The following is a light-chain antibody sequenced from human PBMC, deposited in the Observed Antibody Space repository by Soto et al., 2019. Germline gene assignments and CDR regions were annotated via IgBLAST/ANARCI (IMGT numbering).Light chain of an antibody. CDR1: ETVATN. Sequence: VVMTQGPATLSVSPGERATLSCRASETVATNLAWYQQKPGQAPRLLISGASTRAAGISDRFRGSGSGTEFTLTISSLRSEDSAIYYCQQYFEGPPMTFGQGTKVDVK. CDR2: GAS. V-gene: IGKV3-15*01. J-gene: IGKJ1*01. CDR3: QQYFEGPPMT.